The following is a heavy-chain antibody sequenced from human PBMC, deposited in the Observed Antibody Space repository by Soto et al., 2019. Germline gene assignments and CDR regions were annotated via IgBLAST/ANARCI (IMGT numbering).Heavy chain of an antibody. J-gene: IGHJ4*02. CDR1: GSRFSNYV. CDR3: AREGRGKKAGYNGLVSLGY. Sequence: SVKVSCKVSGSRFSNYVISWVRQAPGHGVEWLGRIIPLFNSTKYAQSFQGRVTITADKSTCTASLELSSLRSDDTAVYYCAREGRGKKAGYNGLVSLGYWGQGTLVTVSS. CDR2: IIPLFNST. D-gene: IGHD2-2*02. V-gene: IGHV1-69*06.